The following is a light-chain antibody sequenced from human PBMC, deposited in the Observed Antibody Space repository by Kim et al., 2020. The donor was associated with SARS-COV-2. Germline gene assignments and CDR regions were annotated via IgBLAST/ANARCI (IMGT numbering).Light chain of an antibody. V-gene: IGKV1-27*01. Sequence: DIQMTQSPSSLSASVGDRVTITCRSSQGISNYLAWYQQKPGKVPKLLIYAASTLQSGVPSRFTGSGSGTDFTLTISSLQPEDVAIYYCQKYDSAPRTFGQGTKVDIK. CDR2: AAS. CDR3: QKYDSAPRT. CDR1: QGISNY. J-gene: IGKJ1*01.